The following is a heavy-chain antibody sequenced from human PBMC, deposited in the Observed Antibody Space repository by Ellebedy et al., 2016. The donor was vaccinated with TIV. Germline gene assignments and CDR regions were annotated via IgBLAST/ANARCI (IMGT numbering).Heavy chain of an antibody. Sequence: MPSETLSLTCVVSGASMSSRNYYWGWIRQPPGKGLEWIGSIYYNGTTYYKPSLKSRVTISADTSNNQFSLKLSAVTAADTAVYYCARGQLVVGYWGQGTLVTVSS. CDR3: ARGQLVVGY. V-gene: IGHV4-39*01. D-gene: IGHD6-13*01. CDR1: GASMSSRNYY. J-gene: IGHJ4*02. CDR2: IYYNGTT.